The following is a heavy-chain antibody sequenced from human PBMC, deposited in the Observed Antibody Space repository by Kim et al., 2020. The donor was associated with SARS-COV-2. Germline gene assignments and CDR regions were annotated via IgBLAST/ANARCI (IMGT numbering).Heavy chain of an antibody. Sequence: SETLSLTCTVSNDSIGTFYWSWIRQPPGKGLEYIGYIYHTGSSNYNPSLKSRVTMSVATSKNQFSLHLTSVTAADTAVYYCARDRGYGPFDYWGQGILVTVSS. J-gene: IGHJ4*02. V-gene: IGHV4-59*01. CDR1: NDSIGTFY. D-gene: IGHD5-18*01. CDR2: IYHTGSS. CDR3: ARDRGYGPFDY.